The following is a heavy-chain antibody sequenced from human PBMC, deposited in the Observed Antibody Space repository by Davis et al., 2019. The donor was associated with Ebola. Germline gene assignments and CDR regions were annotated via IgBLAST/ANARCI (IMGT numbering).Heavy chain of an antibody. D-gene: IGHD3-3*01. J-gene: IGHJ6*02. Sequence: SETLSLTCAVSGGSISSSTYYWGWIRQPPGKGLEWIGSIYNSGSTYYNPSLKSRVTISVDTSKNQFSLKLSSVTAADTAVYYCARGRRDFWSRYYVYYGMDVWGQGTTVTVSS. CDR2: IYNSGST. V-gene: IGHV4-39*07. CDR3: ARGRRDFWSRYYVYYGMDV. CDR1: GGSISSSTYY.